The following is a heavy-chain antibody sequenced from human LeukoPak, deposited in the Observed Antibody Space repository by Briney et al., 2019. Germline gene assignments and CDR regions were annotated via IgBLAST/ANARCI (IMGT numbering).Heavy chain of an antibody. D-gene: IGHD3-22*01. CDR1: GYIFTSYY. Sequence: ASVKVSCRASGYIFTSYYMHWLRQAPGQGLEWVGLINPIGGSTTYAQNFQGRVTMTRDTSTTTVYMEVSSLRSEDTAVYYCARAGYDSSGYYSYWGQGTLVTVSS. CDR3: ARAGYDSSGYYSY. V-gene: IGHV1-46*01. J-gene: IGHJ4*02. CDR2: INPIGGST.